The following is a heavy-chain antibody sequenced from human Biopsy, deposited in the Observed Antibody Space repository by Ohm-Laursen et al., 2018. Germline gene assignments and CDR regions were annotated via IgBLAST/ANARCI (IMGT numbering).Heavy chain of an antibody. D-gene: IGHD3-9*01. CDR3: ATKLTGYFQL. V-gene: IGHV1-69*06. J-gene: IGHJ1*01. CDR2: NIPILGTG. CDR1: GGIFSNYG. Sequence: SSVKVSCNAPGGIFSNYGVNWVRQAPGQGLEWLGGNIPILGTGNYAQKFQDRVTVAADTSTSTATMELRSVRSDDAAVYYCATKLTGYFQLWGQGTLVIVSS.